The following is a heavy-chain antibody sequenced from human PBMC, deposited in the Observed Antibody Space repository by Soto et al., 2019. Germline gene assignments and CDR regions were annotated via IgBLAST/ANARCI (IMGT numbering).Heavy chain of an antibody. CDR2: ISSLGGSI. Sequence: PGGSLRLSCAVSGFTFSTYAMHWVRQAPGKGLEYVSAISSLGGSIYYANSVKGRFTISRDNSKNTLYHQMGSLRTDDMAVYFCARGLCSSTTCNYYYYMDVWGKGTTVTVSS. CDR3: ARGLCSSTTCNYYYYMDV. J-gene: IGHJ6*03. V-gene: IGHV3-64*01. CDR1: GFTFSTYA. D-gene: IGHD2-2*01.